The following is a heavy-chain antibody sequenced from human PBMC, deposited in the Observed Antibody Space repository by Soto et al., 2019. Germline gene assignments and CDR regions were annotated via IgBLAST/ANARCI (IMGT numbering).Heavy chain of an antibody. J-gene: IGHJ4*02. CDR2: ISYDGSNK. V-gene: IGHV3-30-3*01. CDR1: GFTFSSYA. D-gene: IGHD6-19*01. Sequence: QVQLVESGGGVVQPGRSLRLSCAASGFTFSSYAMHWVRQAPGKGLEWVAVISYDGSNKYYADSVKGRFTISRDNSKNTLYQQMKILKDEDTDVYYWARDRSAGAGRDYWGQGTLVTVSS. CDR3: ARDRSAGAGRDY.